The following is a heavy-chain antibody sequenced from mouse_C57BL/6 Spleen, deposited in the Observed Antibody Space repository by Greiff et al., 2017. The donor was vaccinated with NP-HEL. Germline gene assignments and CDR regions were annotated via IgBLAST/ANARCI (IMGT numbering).Heavy chain of an antibody. J-gene: IGHJ1*03. Sequence: VQLQQSGTVLARPGASVKMSCKTSGYTFTSYWMHWVKQRPGQGLEWIGAIYPGNSDTSYNQKFKGKAKLTAVTSASTAYMELSSLTNEDSAVYYCTKGIYYDYPHWYFEVWGTGTTVTVAS. CDR2: IYPGNSDT. CDR1: GYTFTSYW. D-gene: IGHD2-4*01. V-gene: IGHV1-5*01. CDR3: TKGIYYDYPHWYFEV.